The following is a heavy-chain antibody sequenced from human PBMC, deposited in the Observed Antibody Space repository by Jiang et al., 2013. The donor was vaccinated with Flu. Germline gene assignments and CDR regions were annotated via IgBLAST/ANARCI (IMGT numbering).Heavy chain of an antibody. J-gene: IGHJ4*02. CDR3: ARDPIEDIVVVPAAKRYMLD. D-gene: IGHD2-2*01. Sequence: QSGSELKKPGASVKVSCKASGYTFTSYAMNWVRQAPGQGLEWMGWINTNTGNPTYAQGFTGRFVFSLDTSVSTAYLQISSLKAEDTAVYYCARDPIEDIVVVPAAKRYMLDWGQGTLV. CDR2: INTNTGNP. V-gene: IGHV7-4-1*02. CDR1: GYTFTSYA.